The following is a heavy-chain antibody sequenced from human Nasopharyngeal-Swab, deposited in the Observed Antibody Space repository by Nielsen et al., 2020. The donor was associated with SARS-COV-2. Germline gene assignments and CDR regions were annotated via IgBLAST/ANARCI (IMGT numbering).Heavy chain of an antibody. V-gene: IGHV3-30*03. CDR3: ARDAPAHYGAFY. J-gene: IGHJ4*02. CDR2: IAHDASSE. Sequence: WIRQPPGKGLEWVAFIAHDASSEYYGDSVKGRFSISRDSSKNTLYLQMDSLRGEDTAVYYCARDAPAHYGAFYWGRGTLATVSS. D-gene: IGHD4-17*01.